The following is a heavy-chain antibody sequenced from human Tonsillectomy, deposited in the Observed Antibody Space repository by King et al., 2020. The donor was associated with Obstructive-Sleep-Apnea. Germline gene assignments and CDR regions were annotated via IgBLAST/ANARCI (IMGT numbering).Heavy chain of an antibody. J-gene: IGHJ3*02. Sequence: VQLVESGGGLVQPGGSLRLSCAASGFTFSMYWMSWVRQAPGKGLEWVANIKQDGSEKYYVDSMKGRFTISRDNAKNSLYLQMNSLRAEDTAVYYCARGLFYYGSGSLDAFDIWGQGTMVTVYS. V-gene: IGHV3-7*03. CDR2: IKQDGSEK. CDR3: ARGLFYYGSGSLDAFDI. D-gene: IGHD3-10*01. CDR1: GFTFSMYW.